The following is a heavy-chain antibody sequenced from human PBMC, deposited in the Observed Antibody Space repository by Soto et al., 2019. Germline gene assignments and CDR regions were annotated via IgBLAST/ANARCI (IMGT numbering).Heavy chain of an antibody. V-gene: IGHV5-10-1*01. J-gene: IGHJ4*02. CDR2: IDPSDSYT. Sequence: GESLKISCKGSGYSFTSYWISWVRQMPGKGLEWMGRIDPSDSYTNYSPSFQGHVTISADKSISTAYLQWSSLKASDTAMYYCARHVGYRWAAIPSFGFWGQGTLVTVSS. CDR1: GYSFTSYW. D-gene: IGHD5-18*01. CDR3: ARHVGYRWAAIPSFGF.